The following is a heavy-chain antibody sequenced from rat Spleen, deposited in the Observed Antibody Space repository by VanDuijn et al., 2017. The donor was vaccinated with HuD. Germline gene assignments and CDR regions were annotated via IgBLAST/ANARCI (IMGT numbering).Heavy chain of an antibody. Sequence: EVKLVESGGGLVQPGRSLKLSCAASGFNFNDHWMGWVRQAPTKGLEWVAAISYDGSSTYYRDSVKGRFTISRDNAKSTLYLQMDSLRSEDTATYYCVRQWDYWGQGVLVTVSS. J-gene: IGHJ2*01. CDR1: GFNFNDHW. CDR3: VRQWDY. CDR2: ISYDGSST. V-gene: IGHV5-29*01.